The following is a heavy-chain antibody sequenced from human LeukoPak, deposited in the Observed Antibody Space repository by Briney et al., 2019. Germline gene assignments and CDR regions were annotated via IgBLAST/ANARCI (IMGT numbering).Heavy chain of an antibody. CDR3: AKDRGYSYGYFDY. V-gene: IGHV3-30*18. CDR1: GFTSSNYG. J-gene: IGHJ4*02. CDR2: ISYDGSNK. D-gene: IGHD5-18*01. Sequence: GGSLRLSCAASGFTSSNYGMHWVRQAPGNGLEWVALISYDGSNKYYTDSVKGRFTISRDNSKNTLYLQMDSLRAEDTAVYYCAKDRGYSYGYFDYWGQGTLVTVSS.